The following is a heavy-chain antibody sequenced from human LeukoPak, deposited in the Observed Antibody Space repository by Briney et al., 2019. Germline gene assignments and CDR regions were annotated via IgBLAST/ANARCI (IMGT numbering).Heavy chain of an antibody. CDR3: ARRLTQYDCFDP. J-gene: IGHJ5*02. Sequence: SQTLSLTCAISGDSVSNNSVTWNWIRQSPSRGLEWLGRTYYRSTWYNDYEVSVRGRITVNPDTSKNQFSLHLNSVTPEDTAVYYCARRLTQYDCFDPWGQGILVTVSS. CDR1: GDSVSNNSVT. V-gene: IGHV6-1*01. CDR2: TYYRSTWYN. D-gene: IGHD2-2*01.